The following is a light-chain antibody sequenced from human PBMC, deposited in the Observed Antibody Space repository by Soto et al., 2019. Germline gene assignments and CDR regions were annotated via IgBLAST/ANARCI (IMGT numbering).Light chain of an antibody. V-gene: IGLV3-21*02. Sequence: SYDLTQSPSVSVSPGQTAIITCSCINIGTKTVHWFQQRPGQAPVLVVFDDSHRPSGIPERFSGSNSGSTATLTISRVEAGDEADYYCQVWDSDILHHVFGSGTKVTVL. CDR2: DDS. J-gene: IGLJ1*01. CDR1: NIGTKT. CDR3: QVWDSDILHHV.